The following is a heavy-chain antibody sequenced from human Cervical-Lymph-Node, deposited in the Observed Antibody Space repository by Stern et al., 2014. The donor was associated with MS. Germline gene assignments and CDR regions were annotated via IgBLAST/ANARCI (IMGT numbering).Heavy chain of an antibody. CDR1: GFTFSNAW. J-gene: IGHJ4*02. CDR2: IKSKNDGGTI. D-gene: IGHD2/OR15-2a*01. CDR3: ATNTL. Sequence: VQLVESGGGLVKPGGSLRLSCTASGFTFSNAWMSWVRQAPGKGLEWVARIKSKNDGGTIDYAAPVIGRFTISRDDSKKTLYLQMNSLKTEDTAMYYCATNTLGGQGTLVTGS. V-gene: IGHV3-15*01.